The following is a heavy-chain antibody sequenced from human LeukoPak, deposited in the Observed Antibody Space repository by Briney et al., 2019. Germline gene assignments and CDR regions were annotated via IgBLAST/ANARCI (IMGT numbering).Heavy chain of an antibody. CDR3: ARDTTRYCTGGTCYSRSVGAFDI. CDR2: INSDGSST. D-gene: IGHD2-15*01. Sequence: GGSLRLSCAASGFTFSSYWMHWVRQAPGKGLVWVSRINSDGSSTISADSVKGRFTISRDNAKNTLYLQMNSLRDEDTAVYYCARDTTRYCTGGTCYSRSVGAFDIWGQGTMVTVSS. CDR1: GFTFSSYW. J-gene: IGHJ3*02. V-gene: IGHV3-74*01.